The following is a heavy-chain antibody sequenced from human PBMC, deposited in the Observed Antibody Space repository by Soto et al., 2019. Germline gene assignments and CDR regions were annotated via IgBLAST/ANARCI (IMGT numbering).Heavy chain of an antibody. CDR2: TYYRSKWYN. CDR3: VRVRLNYGIEV. D-gene: IGHD2-8*01. J-gene: IGHJ6*02. V-gene: IGHV6-1*01. Sequence: SQTLSLTCAISGDSVSSISAAWNWIRQSPSGGPEWLGRTYYRSKWYNDSAVSVRSRITINPDTSKNQFSLQLNSVTPEDTAVYYCVRVRLNYGIEVWGQGTTVTVSS. CDR1: GDSVSSISAA.